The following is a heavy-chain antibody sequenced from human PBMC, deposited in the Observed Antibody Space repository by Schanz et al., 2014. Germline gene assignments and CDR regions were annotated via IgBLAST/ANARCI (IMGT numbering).Heavy chain of an antibody. CDR1: GYTFTSYD. CDR2: MNPNSGNP. V-gene: IGHV1-8*01. D-gene: IGHD4-17*01. Sequence: QVQLIQSGAEVKKPGASVKVSCTASGYTFTSYDINWVRQAPGQGLEWLGWMNPNSGNPGFAQKFRGRVTFTADKSTSTAYMELSSLKSEDTAVYYCATLDYADSVSWGQGTLVNVSS. J-gene: IGHJ5*02. CDR3: ATLDYADSVS.